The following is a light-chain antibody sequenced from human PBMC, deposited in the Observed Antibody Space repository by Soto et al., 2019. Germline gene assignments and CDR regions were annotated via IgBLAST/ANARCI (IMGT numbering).Light chain of an antibody. J-gene: IGKJ1*01. CDR2: DAS. CDR1: QSVDAY. Sequence: EIVLTQSPATLSLSPGERATLSCRASQSVDAYLAWYQQRPGQAPRLLIFDASNRATGIPTRFSGSGSGTDFTLTIRSLEPEDFAVYYCQQRSNWAPTFGQGTKVDIK. CDR3: QQRSNWAPT. V-gene: IGKV3-11*01.